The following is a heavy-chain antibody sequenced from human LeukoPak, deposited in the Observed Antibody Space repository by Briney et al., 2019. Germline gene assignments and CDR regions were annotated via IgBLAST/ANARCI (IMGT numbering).Heavy chain of an antibody. D-gene: IGHD6-19*01. CDR2: IIPILGIA. CDR1: GGTFSSYA. J-gene: IGHJ3*02. CDR3: ASVIAVAGTDAFDI. Sequence: SVKVSCKASGGTFSSYAISWVRQAPGQGLEWMGRIIPILGIANYAQKFQGRVTSTADKSTITAYMELSSLRSEDTAVYYCASVIAVAGTDAFDIWGQGTMVTVSS. V-gene: IGHV1-69*04.